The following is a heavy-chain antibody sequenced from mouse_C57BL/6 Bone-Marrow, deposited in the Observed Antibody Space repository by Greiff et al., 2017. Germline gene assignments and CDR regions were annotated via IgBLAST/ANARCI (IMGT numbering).Heavy chain of an antibody. CDR1: GYSITSCYY. Sequence: EVKLMESGPGLVKPSQSLSLTCSVTGYSITSCYYWNWIRQFPGNKLEWMGYISYDGSNNYNPSLKNRISITRDTSKNQFFLKLNSVTTEDTATYYCATGTRAYWGQGTLVTVSA. D-gene: IGHD4-1*01. J-gene: IGHJ3*01. CDR3: ATGTRAY. CDR2: ISYDGSN. V-gene: IGHV3-6*01.